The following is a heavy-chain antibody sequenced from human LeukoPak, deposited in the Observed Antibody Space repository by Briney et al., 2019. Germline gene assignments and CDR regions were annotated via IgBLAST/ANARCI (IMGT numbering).Heavy chain of an antibody. CDR1: GGSISSYY. Sequence: SETLSLTCTVSGGSISSYYWSWIRQPPGKGLEWIGYISYSGSTNYNPSLKSRVTISVDTSKNQFSLRLRSVTAADTAVYYCARGQEAFDIWGQGTMVTVSS. CDR3: ARGQEAFDI. V-gene: IGHV4-59*08. CDR2: ISYSGST. J-gene: IGHJ3*02.